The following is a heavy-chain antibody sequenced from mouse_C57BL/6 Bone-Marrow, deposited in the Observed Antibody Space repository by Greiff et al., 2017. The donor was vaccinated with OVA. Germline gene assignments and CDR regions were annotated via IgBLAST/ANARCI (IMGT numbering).Heavy chain of an antibody. J-gene: IGHJ4*01. CDR1: GFTIKDDY. CDR3: TTWLMDY. V-gene: IGHV14-4*01. CDR2: IDPENGDT. Sequence: EVQLQQSGAELVRPGASVKLSCTASGFTIKDDYMHWVKQRPEPGLEWIGWIDPENGDTEYASKFQGKATITADTSSNTAYLQLSSLTSEDTAVYYCTTWLMDYWGQGTSVTVSS.